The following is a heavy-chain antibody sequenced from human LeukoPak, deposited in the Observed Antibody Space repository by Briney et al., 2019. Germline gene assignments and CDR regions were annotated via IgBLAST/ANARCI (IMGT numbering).Heavy chain of an antibody. CDR2: IYTSGST. Sequence: SETLSLTCTVSGGSVNSYYWSWIRQPPGKGLEWIGYIYTSGSTNYNPSLKSRVTISVDTSKNQFSLKLTSVTAADTAVYYCARGVRAAPDWGQRTLVTVSS. CDR3: ARGVRAAPD. J-gene: IGHJ4*02. D-gene: IGHD2-15*01. V-gene: IGHV4-59*02. CDR1: GGSVNSYY.